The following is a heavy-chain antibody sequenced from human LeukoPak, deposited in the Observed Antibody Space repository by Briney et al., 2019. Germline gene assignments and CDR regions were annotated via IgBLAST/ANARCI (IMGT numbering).Heavy chain of an antibody. V-gene: IGHV3-30-3*01. J-gene: IGHJ5*02. CDR1: GFTFSSYA. Sequence: PGGSLRLSCAASGFTFSSYAMHWVRQAPGKGLEWVAVISYDGSNKYYADSVKGRFTISRDNSKNTLYLQMNSLRAEDTAVYYCARGAWIRLRKNWFDPWGQGTLVTVSS. D-gene: IGHD5-18*01. CDR2: ISYDGSNK. CDR3: ARGAWIRLRKNWFDP.